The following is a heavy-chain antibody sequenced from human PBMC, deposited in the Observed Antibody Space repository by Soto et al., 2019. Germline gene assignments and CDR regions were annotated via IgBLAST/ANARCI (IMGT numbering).Heavy chain of an antibody. J-gene: IGHJ6*01. V-gene: IGHV1-69*12. CDR2: IMPVFPTP. CDR1: GGTFRTSA. Sequence: QVQLVQSGAEVKKPGSSVQVSCKTSGGTFRTSAISWVRQAPGHGPAWMGGIMPVFPTPDYAQKVQDRVTITADQSTSPASMELSSLGSADTAVYYCAGDKNRQQRGGNYYYIMDVWGQGTTVTVSS. CDR3: AGDKNRQQRGGNYYYIMDV.